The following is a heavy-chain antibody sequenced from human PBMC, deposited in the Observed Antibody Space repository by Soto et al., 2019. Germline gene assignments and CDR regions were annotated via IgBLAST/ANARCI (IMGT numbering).Heavy chain of an antibody. Sequence: GGSLRLSCAASGFTFSIHGMHWVRHAPGKGLEWVAVIWYDGSNKYYADSVKGRFTISRDNSKNTLYLQMNSLRAEDTAVYYCARDGATQRGYSYGYGFVDYYGMDVWGLGTTVTVSS. CDR3: ARDGATQRGYSYGYGFVDYYGMDV. CDR1: GFTFSIHG. D-gene: IGHD5-18*01. J-gene: IGHJ6*02. CDR2: IWYDGSNK. V-gene: IGHV3-33*01.